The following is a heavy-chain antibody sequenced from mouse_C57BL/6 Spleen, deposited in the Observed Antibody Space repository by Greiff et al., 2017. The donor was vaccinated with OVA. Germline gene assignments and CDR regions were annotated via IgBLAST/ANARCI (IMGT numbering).Heavy chain of an antibody. V-gene: IGHV1-69*01. CDR1: GYTFTSYW. CDR3: ASIYYYGSRNTHFDY. Sequence: QVQLQQPGAELVMPGASVKLSCKASGYTFTSYWMHWVKQRPGQGLEWIGEIDPSDSYTNYNQKFKGKSTLTVDQSSSTAYMQLSSLTSEDSAVYYCASIYYYGSRNTHFDYWGQGATLTVSS. CDR2: IDPSDSYT. J-gene: IGHJ2*01. D-gene: IGHD1-1*01.